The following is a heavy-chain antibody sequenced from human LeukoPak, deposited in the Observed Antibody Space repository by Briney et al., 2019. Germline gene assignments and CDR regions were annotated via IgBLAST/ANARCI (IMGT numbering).Heavy chain of an antibody. J-gene: IGHJ6*04. D-gene: IGHD3-10*02. CDR1: GFSFGNYR. CDR3: AELGITMIGGV. Sequence: GGSLRLSCEVSGFSFGNYRMNWVRQAPGKGLEWVSSISSTSSYIDYAESVKGRFTISRDNAKNSLYLQMNSLRAEDTAVYYCAELGITMIGGVWGKGTTVTISS. CDR2: ISSTSSYI. V-gene: IGHV3-21*01.